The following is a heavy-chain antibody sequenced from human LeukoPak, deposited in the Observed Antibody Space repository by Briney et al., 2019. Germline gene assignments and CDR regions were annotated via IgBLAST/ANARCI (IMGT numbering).Heavy chain of an antibody. CDR3: ARDPSGPRSRAIVVVPAAIEESDY. D-gene: IGHD2-2*01. Sequence: GGSLRLSCAASGFTFSSYSMNWVRQAPGKGLEWVSSISSSSSYIYYADSVKGRFTISRDNAKNPLYLQMNSLRAEDTAVYYCARDPSGPRSRAIVVVPAAIEESDYWGQGTLVTVSS. CDR2: ISSSSSYI. CDR1: GFTFSSYS. J-gene: IGHJ4*02. V-gene: IGHV3-21*01.